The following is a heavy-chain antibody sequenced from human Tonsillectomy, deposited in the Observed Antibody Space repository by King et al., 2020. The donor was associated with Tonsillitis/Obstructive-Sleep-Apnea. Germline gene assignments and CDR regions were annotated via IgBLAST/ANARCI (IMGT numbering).Heavy chain of an antibody. D-gene: IGHD2-8*02. V-gene: IGHV3-64D*06. CDR1: GFTLSTYP. J-gene: IGHJ4*02. CDR3: VKDQGRYCTGGVCFAFDF. CDR2: ISSNGGST. Sequence: VQLVESGGGLVRPGGSLRLSCSASGFTLSTYPMHWVRQAPGKGLEYVSGISSNGGSTYYADSVKGRFTISRDNSKNTLYLQMNSLRAEDTAVYYCVKDQGRYCTGGVCFAFDFWGQGTLVTVSS.